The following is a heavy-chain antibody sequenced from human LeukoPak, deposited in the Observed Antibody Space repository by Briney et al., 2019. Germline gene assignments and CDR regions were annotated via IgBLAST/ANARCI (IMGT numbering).Heavy chain of an antibody. D-gene: IGHD3-10*01. CDR2: IYPGDSNT. CDR3: ARRVYGSGTYYNAPDYNYYYMDV. V-gene: IGHV5-51*01. CDR1: GYIFTTYW. Sequence: GESLKISCKASGYIFTTYWIGWVRQMPGKGLEWMGIIYPGDSNTKYSPSFQGQVTISADKSISTAYLQWSSLKASDSAMYYCARRVYGSGTYYNAPDYNYYYMDVWGKGTTVTVSS. J-gene: IGHJ6*03.